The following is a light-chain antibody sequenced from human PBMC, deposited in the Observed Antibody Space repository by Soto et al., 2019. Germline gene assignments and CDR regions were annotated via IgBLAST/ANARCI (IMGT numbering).Light chain of an antibody. CDR3: SSYAGSNNV. CDR2: EVS. Sequence: QSVLTQPPSAYGSPGQSVTIFCTGTSSDVGGYNYVSWYQQHPGKAPKLMIYEVSKRPSGVPDRFSGSKSGNAASLTVSGLQAEDEADYYCSSYAGSNNVFGTGTKVTVL. CDR1: SSDVGGYNY. V-gene: IGLV2-8*01. J-gene: IGLJ1*01.